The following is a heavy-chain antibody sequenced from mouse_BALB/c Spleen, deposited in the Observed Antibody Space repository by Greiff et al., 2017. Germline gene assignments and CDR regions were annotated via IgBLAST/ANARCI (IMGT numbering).Heavy chain of an antibody. CDR2: IDPANGNT. CDR3: APFGAY. J-gene: IGHJ3*01. Sequence: VQLQQSGAELVKPGASVKLSCTASGFNINDTYMYWVKQRPEQGLEWIGRIDPANGNTKYDPKFQGKATITADTSSNTAYLQLSSLTSEDTAVYYCAPFGAYWGQGTLVTVSA. CDR1: GFNINDTY. V-gene: IGHV14-3*02.